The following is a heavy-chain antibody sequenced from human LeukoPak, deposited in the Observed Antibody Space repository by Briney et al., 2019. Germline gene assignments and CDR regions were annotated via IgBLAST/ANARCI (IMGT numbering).Heavy chain of an antibody. CDR3: ARRVGTSGWSNFDY. CDR2: IKQDGSET. V-gene: IGHV3-7*01. Sequence: GGSLRLSCAASGFTFSSYWMSWVRQAPGRGLEWVANIKQDGSETYYVDSVKGRFTISRDNAKNSLYLQMNSLGAEDTAVYYCARRVGTSGWSNFDYWGQGTLVTVSS. J-gene: IGHJ4*02. CDR1: GFTFSSYW. D-gene: IGHD6-19*01.